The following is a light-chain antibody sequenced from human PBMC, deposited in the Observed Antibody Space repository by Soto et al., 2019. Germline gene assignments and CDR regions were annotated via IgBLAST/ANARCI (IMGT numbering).Light chain of an antibody. V-gene: IGKV1-5*03. CDR2: KAS. CDR3: QQYNSYWGT. Sequence: DIQMTQSPSTLSGSVGDRVTITCRASQTISSWLAWYQQKPGKAPKLLIYKASTLKSGVPSRFSGSGSGTEFTLTISSLQPDDFATYYCQQYNSYWGTFGQGTKVDIK. CDR1: QTISSW. J-gene: IGKJ1*01.